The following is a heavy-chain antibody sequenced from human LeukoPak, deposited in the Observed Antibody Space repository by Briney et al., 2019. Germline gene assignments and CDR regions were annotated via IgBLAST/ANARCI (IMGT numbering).Heavy chain of an antibody. D-gene: IGHD2-21*01. CDR3: ASLRLGEGY. CDR2: VNNDGSST. CDR1: GFTFSSYW. J-gene: IGHJ4*02. Sequence: PGGSLRLSCAASGFTFSSYWMHWVRQAPGKGLVWISRVNNDGSSTNYADSAKGRFTISRDNAKNTLYLQMNSLRAEDTAVYYCASLRLGEGYWGQGTLVTVSS. V-gene: IGHV3-74*01.